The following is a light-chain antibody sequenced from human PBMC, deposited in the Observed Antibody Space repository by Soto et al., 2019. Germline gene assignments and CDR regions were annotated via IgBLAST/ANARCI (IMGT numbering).Light chain of an antibody. V-gene: IGKV3-20*01. Sequence: ENLLTQSPGTLSLSPGAGAPLSCRARRGVSANYLAWYQHKPGQAPTLLIYGASIRATGIPDRFSGSGSGTDFTLTISRLEPEDFAVYYCQQYGSSLGTFGQGTKVDIK. J-gene: IGKJ1*01. CDR1: RGVSANY. CDR3: QQYGSSLGT. CDR2: GAS.